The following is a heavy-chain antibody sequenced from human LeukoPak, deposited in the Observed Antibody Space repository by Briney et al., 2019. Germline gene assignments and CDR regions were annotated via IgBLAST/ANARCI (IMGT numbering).Heavy chain of an antibody. CDR1: GYTFPIYG. Sequence: VASVKVSCKASGYTFPIYGISWVRQAPGQGLEWMGGIIPIFGTANYAQKFQGRVTITADKSTSTAYMELSSLRSEDTAVYYCARERVQYYEERAFGAFDIWGQGTMVTVSS. CDR2: IIPIFGTA. CDR3: ARERVQYYEERAFGAFDI. D-gene: IGHD3-22*01. J-gene: IGHJ3*02. V-gene: IGHV1-69*06.